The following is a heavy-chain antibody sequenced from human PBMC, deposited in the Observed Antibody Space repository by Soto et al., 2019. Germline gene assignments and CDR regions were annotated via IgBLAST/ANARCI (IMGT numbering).Heavy chain of an antibody. CDR1: GFTFSSYD. D-gene: IGHD2-8*02. Sequence: PGGSLRLSCAASGFTFSSYDMHWVRQATGKGLEWVSAIGTAGDTYYPGSVKGRFTISRENAKNSLYLQMNSLRAGDTAVYYCARAKLSLVDDAFDIWGQGTMVTVSS. J-gene: IGHJ3*02. V-gene: IGHV3-13*01. CDR3: ARAKLSLVDDAFDI. CDR2: IGTAGDT.